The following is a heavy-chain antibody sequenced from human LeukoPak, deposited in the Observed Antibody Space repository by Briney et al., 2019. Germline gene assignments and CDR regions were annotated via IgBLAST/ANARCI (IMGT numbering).Heavy chain of an antibody. CDR2: TRSIAHRFTT. D-gene: IGHD4-23*01. Sequence: GGSLRLSCATSGFTFIDHYMDWVRRAPGKGLEWIARTRSIAHRFTTVYAMSVKGRFTISRENSKNSLYLQMDSLKVEDTAVYYCVRGPRAPIKALTPGAFEIWGQGTLVTVSS. CDR1: GFTFIDHY. J-gene: IGHJ3*02. V-gene: IGHV3-72*01. CDR3: VRGPRAPIKALTPGAFEI.